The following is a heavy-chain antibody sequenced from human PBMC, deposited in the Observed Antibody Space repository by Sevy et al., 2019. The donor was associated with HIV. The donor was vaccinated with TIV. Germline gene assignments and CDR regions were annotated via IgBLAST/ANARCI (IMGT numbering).Heavy chain of an antibody. V-gene: IGHV3-23*01. CDR1: GFTFNNYA. CDR3: VKGSAASRPYYFDY. D-gene: IGHD2-2*01. CDR2: ITDTGGDT. J-gene: IGHJ4*02. Sequence: GGSLRLSCAASGFTFNNYAMSWVRQAPGKDLEWISVITDTGGDTYHADYVKGRFTISRDNSKNTLYLQLNSLRVEDTATYYCVKGSAASRPYYFDYWGQGTLVTVSS.